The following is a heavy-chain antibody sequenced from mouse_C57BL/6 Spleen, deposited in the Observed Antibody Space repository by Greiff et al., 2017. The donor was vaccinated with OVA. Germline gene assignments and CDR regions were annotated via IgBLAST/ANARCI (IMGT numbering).Heavy chain of an antibody. V-gene: IGHV1-76*01. Sequence: QVQLQQSGAELVRPGASVKLSCKASGYTFTDYYINWVKQRPGQGLEWIARIYPGSGNTYYNEKFKGQATLTAEKSSSTAYMQLSSLTSEDSAVYFCARAITTAYYFDYWGQGTTLTVSS. CDR2: IYPGSGNT. CDR1: GYTFTDYY. J-gene: IGHJ2*01. CDR3: ARAITTAYYFDY. D-gene: IGHD1-2*01.